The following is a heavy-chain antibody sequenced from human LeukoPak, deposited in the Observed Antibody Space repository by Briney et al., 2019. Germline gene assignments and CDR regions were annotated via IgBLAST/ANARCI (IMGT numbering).Heavy chain of an antibody. J-gene: IGHJ4*02. D-gene: IGHD4-17*01. CDR3: AKVDGPIRSYFDY. CDR2: ISYDGSNK. Sequence: PGGSLRLSCAASGFTFSSYGMHWVRQAPGKGLEWVAVISYDGSNKYYADSVKGRFIISRDNSKNTLYLQMNSLRAEDTAVYYCAKVDGPIRSYFDYWGQGTLVTVSS. CDR1: GFTFSSYG. V-gene: IGHV3-30*18.